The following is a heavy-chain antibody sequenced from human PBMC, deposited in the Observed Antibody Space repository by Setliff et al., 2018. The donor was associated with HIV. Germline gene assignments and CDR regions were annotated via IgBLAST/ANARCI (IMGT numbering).Heavy chain of an antibody. V-gene: IGHV1-3*01. D-gene: IGHD5-18*01. CDR3: ARSLREYSYGSPDY. CDR2: INAGTGNT. CDR1: GYRFTGFA. J-gene: IGHJ4*02. Sequence: ASVKVSCKASGYRFTGFATHWVRQAPGQRFEWMGWINAGTGNTKYSQKFQDRVTISRDIHANTAYMELSSLRSEGTAIYYCARSLREYSYGSPDYWGPGTLVTVSS.